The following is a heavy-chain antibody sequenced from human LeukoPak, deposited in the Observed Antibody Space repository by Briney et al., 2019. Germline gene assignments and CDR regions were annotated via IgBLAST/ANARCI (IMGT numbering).Heavy chain of an antibody. J-gene: IGHJ4*02. D-gene: IGHD6-13*01. Sequence: SETLSLTCTVSGGSISSYYWSWIRQPPGKGLEWIGYIYYSGSTNYNPSLKSRVTISVDTSKNQFSLKLSSVTAAGTAVYYCARLHSSWSAYYFDYWGQGTLVTVSS. V-gene: IGHV4-59*01. CDR3: ARLHSSWSAYYFDY. CDR2: IYYSGST. CDR1: GGSISSYY.